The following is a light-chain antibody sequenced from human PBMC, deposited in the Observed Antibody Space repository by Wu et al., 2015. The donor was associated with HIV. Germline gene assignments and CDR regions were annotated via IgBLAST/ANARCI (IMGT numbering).Light chain of an antibody. J-gene: IGKJ2*01. CDR3: QQYGSSPYT. CDR2: GTS. CDR1: QTVSNTY. Sequence: EIVLTQSPGTLSLSPGERATLSCRASQTVSNTYLAWYQQKPGQAPRLPIYGTSSRATGIPDRFSGSGSGTDSTLTISRLEPEDFAVYYCQQYGSSPYTFGQGTKLEIK. V-gene: IGKV3-20*01.